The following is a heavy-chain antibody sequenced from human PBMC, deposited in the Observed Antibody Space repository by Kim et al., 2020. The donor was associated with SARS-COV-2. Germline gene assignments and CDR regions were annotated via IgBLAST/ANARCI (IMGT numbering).Heavy chain of an antibody. CDR3: ARVEEYSSGWYPSYFDY. Sequence: VKSRITIHPDTSKNQFSLQLNSVTPEDTAVYYCARVEEYSSGWYPSYFDYWGQGTLVTVSS. D-gene: IGHD6-19*01. J-gene: IGHJ4*02. V-gene: IGHV6-1*01.